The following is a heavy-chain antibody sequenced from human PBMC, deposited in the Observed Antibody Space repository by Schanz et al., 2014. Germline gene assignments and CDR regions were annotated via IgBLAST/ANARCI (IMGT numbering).Heavy chain of an antibody. CDR2: MNSKTANT. J-gene: IGHJ5*02. CDR3: TKGRSFGP. V-gene: IGHV1-8*01. CDR1: GYTFTSYD. Sequence: QVQLVQSGAEVKKPGASVKVSCKASGYTFTSYDINWVRQATGQGLEWMGWMNSKTANTGYAQRFQSRVTMTRNTSITTAYLELSSLRSGDTAVYYYTKGRSFGPWGQGTLVTVSS.